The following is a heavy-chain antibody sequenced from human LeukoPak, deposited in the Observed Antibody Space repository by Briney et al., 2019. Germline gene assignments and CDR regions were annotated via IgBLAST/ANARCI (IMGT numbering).Heavy chain of an antibody. CDR1: GFTFSSYW. CDR2: IKQDGSEK. V-gene: IGHV3-7*03. D-gene: IGHD3-22*01. Sequence: GGSLRLSCAASGFTFSSYWMSWVRQAPGKGLEWVANIKQDGSEKYYVDSVKGRFTISRDNAKNSLYLQMNSLRAEDTAVYYCARVGNYYDSSGYYLSFDYWGQGTLVTVSS. J-gene: IGHJ4*02. CDR3: ARVGNYYDSSGYYLSFDY.